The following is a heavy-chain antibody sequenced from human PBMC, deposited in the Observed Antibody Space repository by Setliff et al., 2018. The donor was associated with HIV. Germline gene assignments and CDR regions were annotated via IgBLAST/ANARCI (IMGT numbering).Heavy chain of an antibody. CDR2: IYTSGTA. CDR1: GGSITSQY. Sequence: PSETLSLTCTVSGGSITSQYWSWIRQTPGKGLEWIGSIYTSGTAHYNPSLGSRVTISVDTSKSQFSLKLTSLTAADTAVYYCARGSIQFSDWGQGTLVTVSS. CDR3: ARGSIQFSD. D-gene: IGHD3-3*01. V-gene: IGHV4-4*08. J-gene: IGHJ4*02.